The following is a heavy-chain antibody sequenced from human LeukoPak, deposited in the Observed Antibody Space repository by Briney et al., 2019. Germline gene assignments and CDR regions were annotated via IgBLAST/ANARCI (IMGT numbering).Heavy chain of an antibody. J-gene: IGHJ5*02. CDR1: GFTFSSYA. Sequence: PGGSLRLSCAASGFTFSSYAMSWVRQAPGKGLEWVSAISGSGGSTYYADSVKGRFTVSRDNSKNTLYLQMNSLRAEDTAIYYCAKDPTFPSPNWFDPWGQGTLVTVSS. D-gene: IGHD2/OR15-2a*01. CDR2: ISGSGGST. V-gene: IGHV3-23*01. CDR3: AKDPTFPSPNWFDP.